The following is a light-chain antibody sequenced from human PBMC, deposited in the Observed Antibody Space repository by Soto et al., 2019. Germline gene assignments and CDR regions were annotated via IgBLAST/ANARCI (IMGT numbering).Light chain of an antibody. J-gene: IGKJ1*01. V-gene: IGKV3-15*01. Sequence: EIVMTQSPATLSVSPGERAPLSCRASQIVNTNVAWYQQRPGQAPRLLIFAASTRATGVAARFSGSGSGTKFTLAVDSRQSEDFAGYYCQQYNNWPRTFGQGTKVDIK. CDR3: QQYNNWPRT. CDR1: QIVNTN. CDR2: AAS.